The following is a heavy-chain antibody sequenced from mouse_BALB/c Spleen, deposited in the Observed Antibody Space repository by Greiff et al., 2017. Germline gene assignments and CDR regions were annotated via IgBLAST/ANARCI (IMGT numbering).Heavy chain of an antibody. D-gene: IGHD1-1*01. Sequence: VQLKQSGPELVKPGASVKMSCKASGYTFTSYVMHWVKQKPGQGLEWIGYINPYNDGTKYNEKFKGKATLTSDKSSSTAYMELSSLTSEDSAVYYCASFYGSSYAWFAYWGQGTLVTVSA. V-gene: IGHV1-14*01. CDR3: ASFYGSSYAWFAY. J-gene: IGHJ3*01. CDR1: GYTFTSYV. CDR2: INPYNDGT.